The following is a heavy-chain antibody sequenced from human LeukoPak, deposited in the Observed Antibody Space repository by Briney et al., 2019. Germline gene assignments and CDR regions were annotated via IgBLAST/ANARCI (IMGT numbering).Heavy chain of an antibody. Sequence: SETLSVTCTVSGGSITTIPYNWGWIRQPPGKGLEWIGTISYVGTTYYEPSLKSRVTMSIDTSKNQFSLNLNSATAADTAVYYCARHPTGYPNWFDSWDQGTLVIVSS. CDR2: ISYVGTT. D-gene: IGHD3-9*01. CDR1: GGSITTIPYN. J-gene: IGHJ5*01. CDR3: ARHPTGYPNWFDS. V-gene: IGHV4-39*01.